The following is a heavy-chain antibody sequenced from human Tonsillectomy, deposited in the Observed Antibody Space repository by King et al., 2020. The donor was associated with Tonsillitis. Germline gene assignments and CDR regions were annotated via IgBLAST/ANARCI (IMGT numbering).Heavy chain of an antibody. D-gene: IGHD2/OR15-2a*01. Sequence: VQLVESGGRLVQPGGSLRLSCTGSGFTFSSYAMSWVRQAPGKGLEWVSGISRSGGARFYAPSVKGRFTISRDNSENTLFLQMSSLRVEDTFLYYCARYREYDTSGPALWGRGTLVTVSS. CDR3: ARYREYDTSGPAL. CDR1: GFTFSSYA. V-gene: IGHV3-23*04. J-gene: IGHJ2*01. CDR2: ISRSGGAR.